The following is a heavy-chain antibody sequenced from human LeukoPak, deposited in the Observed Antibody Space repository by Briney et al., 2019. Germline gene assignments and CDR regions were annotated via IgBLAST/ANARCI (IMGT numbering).Heavy chain of an antibody. Sequence: ASVKVSCKASGYTFTGLYTHWMRQAPGQGLEWMGWINPNSGGTNYAQSFQGRVTMTSGTSINTAYMELSSLRSGDTAVYYCARDRRGLSNIFWGQGTLVTVSS. CDR3: ARDRRGLSNIF. J-gene: IGHJ4*02. V-gene: IGHV1-2*02. CDR2: INPNSGGT. D-gene: IGHD5-12*01. CDR1: GYTFTGLY.